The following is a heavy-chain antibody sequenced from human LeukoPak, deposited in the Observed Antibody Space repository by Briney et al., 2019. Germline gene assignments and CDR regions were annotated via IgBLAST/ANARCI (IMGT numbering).Heavy chain of an antibody. D-gene: IGHD1-26*01. CDR1: GGSISSYY. V-gene: IGHV4-59*08. CDR3: ARLGFSNSGSYLAPSDY. CDR2: IYYSGGT. Sequence: SETLSLTCTVSGGSISSYYRSWIRQPPGKGLEWIGYIYYSGGTNYNPSLKSRVTISVDTSKNQFSLKLSSVTAADTAVYYCARLGFSNSGSYLAPSDYWGQGTLVTV. J-gene: IGHJ4*02.